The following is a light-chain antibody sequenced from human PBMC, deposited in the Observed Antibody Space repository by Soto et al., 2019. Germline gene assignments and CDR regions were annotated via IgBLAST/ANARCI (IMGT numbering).Light chain of an antibody. CDR1: QSVSSY. CDR3: QQRSNWPP. J-gene: IGKJ3*01. V-gene: IGKV3-11*01. Sequence: EIVLTQSPATLSLSPGERATLSCRASQSVSSYLAWYQQKPGQAPRFLIYDASNRATGIPARFSGSGSGTDFTLTISSLEPEDFAVYYCQQRSNWPPFGPGTKVDIK. CDR2: DAS.